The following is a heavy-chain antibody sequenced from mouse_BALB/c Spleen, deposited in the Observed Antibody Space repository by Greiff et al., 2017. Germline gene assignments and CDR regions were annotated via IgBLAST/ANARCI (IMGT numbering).Heavy chain of an antibody. CDR1: GDSITSGY. CDR2: ISYSGST. V-gene: IGHV3-8*02. J-gene: IGHJ3*01. CDR3: ARYLTARATWFAY. Sequence: VQLKESGPSLVKPSQTLSLTCSVTGDSITSGYWNWIRKFPGNKLEYMGYISYSGSTYYNPSLKSRISITRDTSKNQYYLQLNSVTTEDTATYYCARYLTARATWFAYWGQGTLVTVSA. D-gene: IGHD3-1*01.